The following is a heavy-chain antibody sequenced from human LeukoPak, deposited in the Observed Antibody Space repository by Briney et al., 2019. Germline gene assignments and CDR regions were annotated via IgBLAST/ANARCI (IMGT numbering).Heavy chain of an antibody. V-gene: IGHV3-23*01. CDR3: AKDRPTYCSSTSCYRRRDAFDI. J-gene: IGHJ3*02. CDR1: GFTFSSYA. CDR2: ISGSGGST. Sequence: GGSLRLSCAASGFTFSSYAMSWVRRAPGKGLEWISAISGSGGSTYYADSVKGRFTISRDNSKNTLYLQMNSLRAEDTAVYYCAKDRPTYCSSTSCYRRRDAFDIWGQGIMVTVSS. D-gene: IGHD2-2*02.